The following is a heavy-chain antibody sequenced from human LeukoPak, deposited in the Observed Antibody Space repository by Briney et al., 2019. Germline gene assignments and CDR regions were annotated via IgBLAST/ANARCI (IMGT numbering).Heavy chain of an antibody. CDR2: VSGSGIST. V-gene: IGHV3-23*01. CDR3: AKDRWLQGYFDY. Sequence: GGTLRLSCAASGFSFSSYGMSWVRQAPGKGLEWVSAVSGSGISTYYADSVKGRFTISRDNSKNTLYLQMNSLRAEDTAVYYCAKDRWLQGYFDYWGQGTLVTVSS. CDR1: GFSFSSYG. J-gene: IGHJ4*02. D-gene: IGHD5-24*01.